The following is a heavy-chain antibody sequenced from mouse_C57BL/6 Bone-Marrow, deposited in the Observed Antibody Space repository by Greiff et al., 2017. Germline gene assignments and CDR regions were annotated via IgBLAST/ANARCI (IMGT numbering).Heavy chain of an antibody. CDR3: SSFDGNYFDL. CDR2: IDPEIGDT. CDR1: GFNIKDDY. J-gene: IGHJ2*01. Sequence: VQLQQSGAELVRPGASVKLSCTASGFNIKDDYIHWVKQRPEQGLEWIGGIDPEIGDTEYASKFQGKATITSDTSSTTAYLQLSSLTSEDTAVYYCSSFDGNYFDLWGQGTPLTVAS. V-gene: IGHV14-4*01. D-gene: IGHD2-3*01.